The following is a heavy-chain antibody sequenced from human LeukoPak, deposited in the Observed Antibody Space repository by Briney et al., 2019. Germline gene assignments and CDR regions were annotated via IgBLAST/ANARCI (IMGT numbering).Heavy chain of an antibody. D-gene: IGHD3-9*01. CDR2: INHSGST. Sequence: SETLSLICAVYGGSFSGYYWSWIRQPPGKGLEWIGEINHSGSTNYNPSLKSRVTISVDTSKNQFSLKLSSVTAADTAVYYCARGRYYDILTGHDFDYWGQGTLVTVSS. J-gene: IGHJ4*02. V-gene: IGHV4-34*01. CDR1: GGSFSGYY. CDR3: ARGRYYDILTGHDFDY.